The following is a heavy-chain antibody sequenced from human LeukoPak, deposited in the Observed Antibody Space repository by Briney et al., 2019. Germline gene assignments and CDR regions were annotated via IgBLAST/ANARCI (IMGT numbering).Heavy chain of an antibody. J-gene: IGHJ5*02. Sequence: PSQTLSLTCTVSGGSISSGDYYWSWIRPPPGKGLEWIVYIYYSGSTYYNPSLKSRVTISVDTSKNQFSLKLSSVTAADTAVYYCARSVPAGWFDPWGQGTLVTVSS. CDR3: ARSVPAGWFDP. D-gene: IGHD2-2*01. CDR1: GGSISSGDYY. CDR2: IYYSGST. V-gene: IGHV4-30-4*08.